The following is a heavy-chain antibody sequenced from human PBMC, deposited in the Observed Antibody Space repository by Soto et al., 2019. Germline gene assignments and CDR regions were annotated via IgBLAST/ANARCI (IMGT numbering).Heavy chain of an antibody. CDR3: SRDPVRADYDSSGSPLAGPFDI. Sequence: QVQLVESGGGVVQPGRSLRLSCAASGFTFSSYAMHWVRQAPGKGLEWVAVISYDGSNKYYADSVKGRFTISRDNSKNTLYLQMNSLRSEDTAVYFCSRDPVRADYDSSGSPLAGPFDIWGQGTMVTVSS. J-gene: IGHJ3*02. CDR2: ISYDGSNK. CDR1: GFTFSSYA. V-gene: IGHV3-30-3*01. D-gene: IGHD3-22*01.